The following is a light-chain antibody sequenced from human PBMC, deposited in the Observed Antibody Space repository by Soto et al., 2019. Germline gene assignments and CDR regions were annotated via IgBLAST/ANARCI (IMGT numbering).Light chain of an antibody. V-gene: IGKV1-9*01. J-gene: IGKJ2*01. CDR2: DSS. CDR3: QQLSHYPYT. Sequence: DIQLTQSPSFLSASVEDRVTLSCRASYDISSSLAWYQQEPGKPPTLLFYDSSTLQTGVPSRFTGSGSGRKFTLTISGLQFGDFATYYCQQLSHYPYTFGQGTKLEI. CDR1: YDISSS.